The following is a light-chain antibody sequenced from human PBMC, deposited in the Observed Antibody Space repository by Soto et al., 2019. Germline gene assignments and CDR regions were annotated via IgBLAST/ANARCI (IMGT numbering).Light chain of an antibody. CDR1: QSVSRF. V-gene: IGKV3-15*01. J-gene: IGKJ1*01. CDR2: AAS. CDR3: QQDNDWPRT. Sequence: EMVMTQSPATLSVSPGERATLSCRATQSVSRFLAWYQQKPVQAPRLIIYAASTAATVIPTKFSGSASGTESTLTISSLQSEYFAVYYCQQDNDWPRTFGQGTKVDIK.